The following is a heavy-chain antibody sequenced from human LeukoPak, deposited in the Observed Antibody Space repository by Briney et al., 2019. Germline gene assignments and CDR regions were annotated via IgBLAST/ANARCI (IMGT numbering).Heavy chain of an antibody. Sequence: PGGSLRLSCAASGFTFSIYPLHWVRQAPGKGPEWVASLSPDGNNKYYADSVKGRFTISRDNSKNTLYLQMNSLRAEDMAVYYCSRGGRTSSWFEAWGQGILVTVSS. D-gene: IGHD3-16*01. J-gene: IGHJ5*02. CDR3: SRGGRTSSWFEA. CDR2: LSPDGNNK. V-gene: IGHV3-30-3*01. CDR1: GFTFSIYP.